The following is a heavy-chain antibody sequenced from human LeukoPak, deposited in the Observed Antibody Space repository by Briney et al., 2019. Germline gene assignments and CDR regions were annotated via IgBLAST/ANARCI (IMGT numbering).Heavy chain of an antibody. CDR3: ARKGELRFLEWFPRLHKYGMDV. V-gene: IGHV1-8*01. Sequence: ASVKVSCKASGYTFTSYDINWVRQATGQGLEWMGWMNPNSGNTGYAQKFQGRVTMTRNTSISTAYMELSSLRSEDTAVYYCARKGELRFLEWFPRLHKYGMDVWGQGTTVTVSS. J-gene: IGHJ6*02. CDR1: GYTFTSYD. CDR2: MNPNSGNT. D-gene: IGHD3-3*01.